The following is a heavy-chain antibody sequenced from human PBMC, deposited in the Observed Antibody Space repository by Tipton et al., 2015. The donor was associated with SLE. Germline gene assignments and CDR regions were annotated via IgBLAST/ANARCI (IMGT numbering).Heavy chain of an antibody. CDR2: INHSGST. Sequence: TLSLTCAVYGGSFSGYYWSWIRQPPGKGLEWIGEINHSGSTNYNPSLKSRVTISVDTSKNQFSLKLSSVTAADTAVYYCARAPVAGRNYYYGMDVWGQGTMVTVSS. CDR1: GGSFSGYY. CDR3: ARAPVAGRNYYYGMDV. D-gene: IGHD6-19*01. V-gene: IGHV4-34*01. J-gene: IGHJ6*02.